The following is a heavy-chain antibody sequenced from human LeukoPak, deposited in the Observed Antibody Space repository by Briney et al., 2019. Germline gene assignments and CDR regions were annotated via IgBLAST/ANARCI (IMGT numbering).Heavy chain of an antibody. CDR1: GFTVSGNY. CDR3: AKEGYYGSGSFPDY. J-gene: IGHJ4*02. CDR2: ISYDGSNK. Sequence: GGSLRLSCAASGFTVSGNYMNWVRQAPGKGLEWVGDISYDGSNKYYPDSVKGRFTISRDNSKNTLYLQMNSLRAEDTAVYYCAKEGYYGSGSFPDYWGQGTLVTVSS. D-gene: IGHD3-10*01. V-gene: IGHV3-30*18.